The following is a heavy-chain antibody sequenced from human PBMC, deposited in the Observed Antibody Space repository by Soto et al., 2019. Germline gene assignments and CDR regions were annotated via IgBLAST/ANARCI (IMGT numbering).Heavy chain of an antibody. Sequence: SETLSLTCTVSGGSISSYYWSWVRQPPGKGLEWIGYIYYNPSLKSRVTISVDTSKNQFSLKLSSVTAADTAVYYCARALILTGYYIHDAFDIWGQGTMVTVSS. CDR3: ARALILTGYYIHDAFDI. V-gene: IGHV4-59*01. D-gene: IGHD3-9*01. CDR2: IYY. CDR1: GGSISSYY. J-gene: IGHJ3*02.